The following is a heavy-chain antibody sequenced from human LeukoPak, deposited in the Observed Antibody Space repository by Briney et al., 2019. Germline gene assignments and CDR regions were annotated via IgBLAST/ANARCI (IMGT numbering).Heavy chain of an antibody. J-gene: IGHJ4*02. D-gene: IGHD4-17*01. CDR3: AKDPEGDYVFDY. CDR2: ISGSGGST. CDR1: GFTFSSYA. Sequence: PGRSLRLSCAASGFTFSSYAMSWVRQAPGKGLEWVSAISGSGGSTYYADSVKGRFTISRDNSKNTLYLQMNSLRAEDTAVYYCAKDPEGDYVFDYWGQGTLVTVSS. V-gene: IGHV3-23*01.